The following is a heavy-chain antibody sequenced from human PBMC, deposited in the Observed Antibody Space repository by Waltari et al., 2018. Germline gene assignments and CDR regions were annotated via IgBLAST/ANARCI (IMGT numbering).Heavy chain of an antibody. CDR3: ARDRVGANYYFDY. V-gene: IGHV3-21*01. J-gene: IGHJ4*02. D-gene: IGHD1-26*01. Sequence: EVQLVESGGGLVKPGGSLRLSCAASGFTFSSYSMNWVRQAPGKGLEVVSSISSSSSYIYYADSVKGRFTISRDNAKNSLYLQMNSLRAEDTAVYYCARDRVGANYYFDYWGQGTLVTVSS. CDR2: ISSSSSYI. CDR1: GFTFSSYS.